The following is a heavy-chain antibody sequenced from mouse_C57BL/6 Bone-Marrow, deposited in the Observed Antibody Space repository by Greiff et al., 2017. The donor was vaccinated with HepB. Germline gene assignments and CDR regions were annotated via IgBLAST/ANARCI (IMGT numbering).Heavy chain of an antibody. CDR2: INPGSGGT. D-gene: IGHD1-1*01. CDR1: GYAFTNYL. J-gene: IGHJ3*01. CDR3: ARRDYGSSYWFAY. V-gene: IGHV1-54*01. Sequence: VKLMESGAELVRPGTSVKVSCKASGYAFTNYLIEWVKQRPGQGLEWIGVINPGSGGTNYNEKFKGKATLTADKSSSTAYMQLSSLTSEDSAVYFCARRDYGSSYWFAYWGQGTLVTVSA.